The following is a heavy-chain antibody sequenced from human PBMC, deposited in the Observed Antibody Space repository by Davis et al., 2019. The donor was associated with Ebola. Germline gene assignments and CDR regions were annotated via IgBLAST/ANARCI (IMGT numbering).Heavy chain of an antibody. CDR1: GYTFTGYY. D-gene: IGHD5-18*01. J-gene: IGHJ6*02. Sequence: ASVKVSCKPSGYTFTGYYMHWVRQAPGQGLEWMGWINPNSGGTNYAQKFQGWVTMTRDTSISTAYMELSRLRSDDTAVYYCARWGESGGYSYGYDYYYGMDVWGQGTTVTVSS. CDR2: INPNSGGT. V-gene: IGHV1-2*04. CDR3: ARWGESGGYSYGYDYYYGMDV.